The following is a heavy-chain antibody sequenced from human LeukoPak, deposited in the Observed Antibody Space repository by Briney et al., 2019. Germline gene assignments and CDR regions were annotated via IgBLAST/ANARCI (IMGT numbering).Heavy chain of an antibody. D-gene: IGHD2-2*01. V-gene: IGHV1-18*01. CDR2: ISAYNGNT. CDR1: GGTFSSYG. J-gene: IGHJ4*02. CDR3: ARDLGIGSTSATGDY. Sequence: GASVKVSCKASGGTFSSYGISWVRQAPGQGLEWMGWISAYNGNTNYAQKLQGRVTMTTDTSTSTAYMELRSLRSDDTAVYYCARDLGIGSTSATGDYWGQGTLVTVSS.